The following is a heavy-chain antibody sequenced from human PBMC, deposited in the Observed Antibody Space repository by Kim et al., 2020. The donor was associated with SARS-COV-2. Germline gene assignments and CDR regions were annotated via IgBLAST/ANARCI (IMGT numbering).Heavy chain of an antibody. Sequence: GYSRLPTPRDNSKNTLYLQMNSLRAEDTAVYYCAKKGRIVVVVAALDYWGQGTLVTVSS. V-gene: IGHV3-23*01. CDR3: AKKGRIVVVVAALDY. D-gene: IGHD2-15*01. J-gene: IGHJ4*02.